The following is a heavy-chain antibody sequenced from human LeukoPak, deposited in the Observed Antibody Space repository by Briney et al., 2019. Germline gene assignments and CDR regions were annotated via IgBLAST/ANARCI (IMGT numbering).Heavy chain of an antibody. CDR3: ARDFDMGITPGDDFDF. D-gene: IGHD3-9*01. CDR2: IKEDGTYT. V-gene: IGHV3-74*01. Sequence: PGGSLRLSCAASGFSFSKYWMHWVRPTPGEGLVWVARIKEDGTYTSYADSVKGRFTISRDNARNTVFLQMNSLRAEDTAVYYCARDFDMGITPGDDFDFWGQGTLVTVSS. CDR1: GFSFSKYW. J-gene: IGHJ4*02.